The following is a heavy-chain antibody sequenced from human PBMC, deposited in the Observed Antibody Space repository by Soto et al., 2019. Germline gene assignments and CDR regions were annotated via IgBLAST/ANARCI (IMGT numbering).Heavy chain of an antibody. Sequence: EVQLVESGGGLVKPGGSLRLSCAASGFTFSNAWMSWVRQAPGKGLEWVGRIKSKTDGGTTDYAAPVKGRFTISRDDSKNTLYLQMNSLKTEDTAVYYCTTDLVDSSSVYFDYWGQGTLVTVSS. V-gene: IGHV3-15*01. CDR2: IKSKTDGGTT. J-gene: IGHJ4*02. CDR3: TTDLVDSSSVYFDY. D-gene: IGHD6-6*01. CDR1: GFTFSNAW.